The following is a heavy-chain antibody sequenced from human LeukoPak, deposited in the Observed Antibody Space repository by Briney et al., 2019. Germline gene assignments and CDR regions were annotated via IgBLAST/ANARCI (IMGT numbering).Heavy chain of an antibody. V-gene: IGHV3-30*18. CDR3: AKDDTMVRGVPDY. CDR2: ISYDGSNK. J-gene: IGHJ4*02. CDR1: GFTFSSYG. D-gene: IGHD3-10*01. Sequence: GGSLRLSCAASGFTFSSYGMHWVRQAPGKGLEWVAVISYDGSNKYYADSVKGRFTISRDNSKNTLYLQMNSLRAEDTAVYYCAKDDTMVRGVPDYWGQGTLVTVSS.